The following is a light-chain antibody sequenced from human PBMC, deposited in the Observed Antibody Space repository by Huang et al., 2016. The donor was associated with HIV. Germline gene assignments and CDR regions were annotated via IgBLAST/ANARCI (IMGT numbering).Light chain of an antibody. CDR1: HSISLN. V-gene: IGKV1-39*01. CDR3: QQSFRTPLT. J-gene: IGKJ4*01. Sequence: DIQMTQSPSSLSASVGDRVTFKCRASHSISLNLNWYQQKPGKAPMILIYASSILQSGVTSNFSGSGSGTYFTLTISDLQPEDSATYYCQQSFRTPLTFGGGTKVEIK. CDR2: ASS.